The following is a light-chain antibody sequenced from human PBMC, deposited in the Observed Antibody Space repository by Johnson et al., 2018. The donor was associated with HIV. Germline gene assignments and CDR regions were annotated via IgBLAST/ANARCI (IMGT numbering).Light chain of an antibody. CDR2: DNN. CDR3: GTWDSSLSAYDG. CDR1: SSNIGNSY. Sequence: QAVLTQPPSVSAAPGQKVTISCSGSSSNIGNSYVSWYQQLPGTAPKLLIYDNNKRPSGIPDRFSGSKSGTSATLGITGLQTGDEADYYCGTWDSSLSAYDGFGTGTKVTVL. V-gene: IGLV1-51*01. J-gene: IGLJ1*01.